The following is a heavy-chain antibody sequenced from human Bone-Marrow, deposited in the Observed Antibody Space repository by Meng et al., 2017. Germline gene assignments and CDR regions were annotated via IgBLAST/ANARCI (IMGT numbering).Heavy chain of an antibody. V-gene: IGHV3-30*04. CDR1: GFRFSSYA. CDR3: ARDGRGAYDFWSGYSSLRFDP. CDR2: ISFDGNNK. Sequence: GGSLRLSCAASGFRFSSYAMHWVRQAPGKGLEWMAVISFDGNNKYQADSVKGRFTISRDNAKNSLYLQMNSLRAEDTAVYYCARDGRGAYDFWSGYSSLRFDPWGQGTLVTVSS. J-gene: IGHJ5*02. D-gene: IGHD3-3*01.